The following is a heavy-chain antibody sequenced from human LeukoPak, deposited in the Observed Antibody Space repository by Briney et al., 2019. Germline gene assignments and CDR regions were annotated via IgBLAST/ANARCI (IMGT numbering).Heavy chain of an antibody. CDR1: GFTFGVYA. D-gene: IGHD4-17*01. CDR3: TRGGDYGPSKY. Sequence: GGSLRLSCTASGFTFGVYAMSWFRQAPGKGLEWVGFIRSKAYGGTTEYAASVKGRFTISRDDSKSIAYLQMNSLKTEDTAVYYCTRGGDYGPSKYWGQGTLVTVSS. J-gene: IGHJ4*02. CDR2: IRSKAYGGTT. V-gene: IGHV3-49*03.